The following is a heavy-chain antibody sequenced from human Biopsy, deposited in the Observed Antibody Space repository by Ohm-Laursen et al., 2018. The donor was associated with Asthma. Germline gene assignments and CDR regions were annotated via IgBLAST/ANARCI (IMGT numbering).Heavy chain of an antibody. CDR2: LIPVLGTP. CDR3: ARGYSGSDRIVYYYSGLEV. D-gene: IGHD5-12*01. CDR1: GDSFSNYA. J-gene: IGHJ6*02. Sequence: GASVKVSCKASGDSFSNYAISWVRQAPGQGLEWMGGLIPVLGTPDHAQMFEGRVTITADESTSTAYMELSSLSSEDTAVYYCARGYSGSDRIVYYYSGLEVWGQGNTVTVSS. V-gene: IGHV1-69*13.